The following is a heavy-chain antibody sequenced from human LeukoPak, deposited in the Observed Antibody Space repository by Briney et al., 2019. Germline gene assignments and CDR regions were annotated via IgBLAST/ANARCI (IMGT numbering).Heavy chain of an antibody. CDR1: GFTFSSYA. J-gene: IGHJ4*02. D-gene: IGHD3-10*01. Sequence: GGSLRLSCAASGFTFSSYAMSWVRPAPGKGLEWVSAISGSGDTTYYVDSVKGRFTISRDNSKNMVYLQMHSLRAEDTAVYYCARSNREFASGSGDYWGQGTLVTVSS. CDR3: ARSNREFASGSGDY. V-gene: IGHV3-23*01. CDR2: ISGSGDTT.